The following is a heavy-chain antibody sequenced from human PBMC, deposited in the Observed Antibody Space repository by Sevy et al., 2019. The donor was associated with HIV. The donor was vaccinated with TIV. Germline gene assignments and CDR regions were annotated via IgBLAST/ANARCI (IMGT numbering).Heavy chain of an antibody. V-gene: IGHV3-11*01. CDR1: GFTFSDYY. CDR3: ARVESYYDILTGYYRLLYYYGMDV. D-gene: IGHD3-9*01. CDR2: ISSSGSTI. Sequence: GGSLRLSCAASGFTFSDYYMSWIRQAPGKGLEWVSYISSSGSTIYYADSVKGRFTISRDNAKNSLYLQMNSLRAEDTAVYYCARVESYYDILTGYYRLLYYYGMDVWGQGTTVTVSS. J-gene: IGHJ6*02.